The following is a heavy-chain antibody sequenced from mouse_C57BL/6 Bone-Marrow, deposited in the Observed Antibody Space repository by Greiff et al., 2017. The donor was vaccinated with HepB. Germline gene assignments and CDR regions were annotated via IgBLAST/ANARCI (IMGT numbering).Heavy chain of an antibody. J-gene: IGHJ1*03. CDR1: GYTFTSYG. CDR2: IYPRSGNT. V-gene: IGHV1-81*01. Sequence: QVQLKQSGAELARPGASVKLSCKASGYTFTSYGISWVKQRTGQGLEWIGEIYPRSGNTYYNEKFKGKATLTADKSSSTAYMELRSLTSEDSAVYFCARCYYYGSSYVEWYFDVWGTGTTVTVSS. CDR3: ARCYYYGSSYVEWYFDV. D-gene: IGHD1-1*01.